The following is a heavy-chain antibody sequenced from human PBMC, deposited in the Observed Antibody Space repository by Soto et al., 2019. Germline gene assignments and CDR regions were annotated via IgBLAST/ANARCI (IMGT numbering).Heavy chain of an antibody. CDR2: IYYSGST. CDR1: GGSISSSSYY. D-gene: IGHD3-10*01. Sequence: PSETLSPTCPVSGGSISSSSYYWGWIRQPPGKGLEWIGSIYYSGSTYYNPSLKSRVTISVDTSKNQFSLKLSSVTAADTAVYYCARRVGITFNWFDPLGQGTLVTVSS. CDR3: ARRVGITFNWFDP. J-gene: IGHJ5*02. V-gene: IGHV4-39*01.